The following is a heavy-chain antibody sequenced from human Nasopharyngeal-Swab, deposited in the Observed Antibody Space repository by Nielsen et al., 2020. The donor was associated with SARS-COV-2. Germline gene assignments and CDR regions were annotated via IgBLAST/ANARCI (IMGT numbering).Heavy chain of an antibody. Sequence: WVQQAPGQGLEWMGRINPNSGGTNYAQKFQGRVTMTRDTSISTAYMELSRLRSDDTAVYYCAKDLLHLGELSCGIDYWGQGTLVTVSS. CDR3: AKDLLHLGELSCGIDY. J-gene: IGHJ4*02. V-gene: IGHV1-2*06. D-gene: IGHD3-16*02. CDR2: INPNSGGT.